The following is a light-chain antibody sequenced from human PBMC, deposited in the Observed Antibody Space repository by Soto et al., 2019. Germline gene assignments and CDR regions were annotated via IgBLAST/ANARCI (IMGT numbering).Light chain of an antibody. CDR3: QQRSNWRIT. CDR2: DAS. J-gene: IGKJ5*01. Sequence: EIVLTQSPATLSLSPGERATLSCRASQSVAGAYVAWYQQKPGQAPRLLIYDASNRATGIPARFSGSGSGTDFTLTISSLEPEDFAVYYCQQRSNWRITFGQGTRLEIK. CDR1: QSVAGAY. V-gene: IGKV3-11*01.